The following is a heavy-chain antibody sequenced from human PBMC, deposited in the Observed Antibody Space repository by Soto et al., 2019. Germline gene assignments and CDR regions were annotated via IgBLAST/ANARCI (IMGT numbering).Heavy chain of an antibody. CDR1: GFIFSNYA. V-gene: IGHV3-33*01. CDR2: IWYDGSNK. J-gene: IGHJ4*02. D-gene: IGHD3-10*01. Sequence: GGSLRLSCEASGFIFSNYAMHWVRQAPGKGLEWVAVIWYDGSNKYYADSVKGRFTISRDNSKNTLYLQMNSLRAEDTAVYYCARDGSDWGQGTLVTVSS. CDR3: ARDGSD.